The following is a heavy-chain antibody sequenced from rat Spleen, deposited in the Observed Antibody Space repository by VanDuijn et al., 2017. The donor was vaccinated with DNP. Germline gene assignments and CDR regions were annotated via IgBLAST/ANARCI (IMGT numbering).Heavy chain of an antibody. CDR3: ARLDSGYNWFAY. Sequence: QVQLQQSGAELAKPGSSVMISCKASGYTFTSYAVHWIKQTTGQALEWTGYVIPGSGSTTYNEKFKGKATLIVDKSSSTAYMPLNSLTPVDTAVYYCARLDSGYNWFAYWGQGTLVTVSS. J-gene: IGHJ3*01. CDR1: GYTFTSYA. D-gene: IGHD4-3*01. V-gene: IGHV1-57*01. CDR2: VIPGSGST.